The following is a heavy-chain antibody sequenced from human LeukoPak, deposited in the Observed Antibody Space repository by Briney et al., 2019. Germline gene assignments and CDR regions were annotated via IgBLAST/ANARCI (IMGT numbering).Heavy chain of an antibody. J-gene: IGHJ3*02. CDR1: GGSITSGAYQ. CDR3: ARRDLEMHAFDI. Sequence: SETLSLTCTASGGSITSGAYQWGWIRQPPGKGLEWIATLSYGGSTHYSPSLKSRVTVSVDTSKNQFSLKLTFVTAADTAVYSCARRDLEMHAFDIWGQGRMVTVSS. D-gene: IGHD5-24*01. V-gene: IGHV4-39*01. CDR2: LSYGGST.